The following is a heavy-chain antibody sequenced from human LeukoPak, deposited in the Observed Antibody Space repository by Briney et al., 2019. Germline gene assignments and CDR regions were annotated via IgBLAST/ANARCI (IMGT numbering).Heavy chain of an antibody. V-gene: IGHV4-59*01. CDR1: GGSISSYY. CDR3: ARAGSSAYVLDY. Sequence: SETLSLTCSVSGGSISSYYWSWIRKPPGKGLEWIGYIYYSGSTNYNPSLKSRVAMSVDTSKNQFSLKLSSVTAADTAVYYCARAGSSAYVLDYWGQGTLVTVSS. CDR2: IYYSGST. D-gene: IGHD3-22*01. J-gene: IGHJ4*02.